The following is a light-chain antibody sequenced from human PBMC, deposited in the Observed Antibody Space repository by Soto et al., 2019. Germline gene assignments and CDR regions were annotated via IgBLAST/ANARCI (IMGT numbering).Light chain of an antibody. CDR3: GSFTTSRILV. Sequence: QSVLTQPASVSGSPGQSITVSCTGSSSDVGDDKYVSWYQQQPGKGPNLLIYGVNSRPSGISNRFSGSKSGNTAALTISGLQVEDEAEYFCGSFTTSRILVFGGGTKLAVL. V-gene: IGLV2-14*01. CDR1: SSDVGDDKY. CDR2: GVN. J-gene: IGLJ3*02.